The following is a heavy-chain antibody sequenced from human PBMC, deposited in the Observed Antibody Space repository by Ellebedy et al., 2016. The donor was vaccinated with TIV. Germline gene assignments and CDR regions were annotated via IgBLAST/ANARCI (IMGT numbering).Heavy chain of an antibody. CDR2: ISNSGSTI. CDR1: GFTFSDYY. J-gene: IGHJ5*02. D-gene: IGHD2-2*01. V-gene: IGHV3-11*01. Sequence: GESLKISCAASGFTFSDYYMIWIRQAPGKGLEWVSYISNSGSTIYYADSVKGRFTISRDNAKNSLSLLMNSLGAEDTAVYYCARDARFIDQQHNWFDPWGQGTLVTVSS. CDR3: ARDARFIDQQHNWFDP.